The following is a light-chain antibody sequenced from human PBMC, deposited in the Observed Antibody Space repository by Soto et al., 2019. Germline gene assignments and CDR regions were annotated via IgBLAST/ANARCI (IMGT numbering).Light chain of an antibody. J-gene: IGKJ1*01. CDR2: DAS. CDR1: QSISSW. V-gene: IGKV1-5*01. CDR3: QQYNSYSRT. Sequence: DIQMTQSPSTLSASVGDRVTITCRASQSISSWLAWYRQKPGKAPKLLIYDASSLEIGVPSRCSGSGSGTEFTLTISSLQPDDFATYYCQQYNSYSRTVGQGTKVEIK.